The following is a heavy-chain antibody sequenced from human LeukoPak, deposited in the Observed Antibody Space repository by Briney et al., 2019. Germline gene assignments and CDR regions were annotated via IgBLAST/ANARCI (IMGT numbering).Heavy chain of an antibody. D-gene: IGHD5-12*01. V-gene: IGHV3-48*04. CDR1: GFTFSSYS. CDR2: ISSSSSTI. CDR3: ARAGYSGYDWVDY. J-gene: IGHJ4*02. Sequence: TGGSLRLSCAASGFTFSSYSMNWVRQAPGKGLEGVSYISSSSSTIYYADSVKGRFTISRDNAKNSLYLQMNSLRAEATAVYYCARAGYSGYDWVDYWGQGTLVTVSS.